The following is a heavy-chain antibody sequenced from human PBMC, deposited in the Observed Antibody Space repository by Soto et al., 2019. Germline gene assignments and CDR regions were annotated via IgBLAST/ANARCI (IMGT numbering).Heavy chain of an antibody. D-gene: IGHD3-3*01. CDR1: GGSISSYY. V-gene: IGHV4-59*08. CDR3: ARQRKFWSGYSYIYYFDY. CDR2: IYYSGST. J-gene: IGHJ4*02. Sequence: SETLSLTCTVSGGSISSYYWSWIRQPPGKGLEWIGYIYYSGSTNYNPSLKSRVIISVDTSKNQFSLKLSSVTAADTAVYYCARQRKFWSGYSYIYYFDYWGQGTLVTVSS.